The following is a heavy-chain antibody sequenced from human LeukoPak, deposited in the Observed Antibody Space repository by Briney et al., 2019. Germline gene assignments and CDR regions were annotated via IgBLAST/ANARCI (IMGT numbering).Heavy chain of an antibody. D-gene: IGHD2-21*02. CDR2: ISAYNGNT. V-gene: IGHV1-18*01. Sequence: EASVKVSCKASGYTFTSYGISWVRQAPGQGLEWMGWISAYNGNTNYAQKLQGRVTMTTDTSTSTAYMELRSLRSDDTAVYYCARAGYCGGDCYLWDYWGQGTLVTVSS. J-gene: IGHJ4*02. CDR1: GYTFTSYG. CDR3: ARAGYCGGDCYLWDY.